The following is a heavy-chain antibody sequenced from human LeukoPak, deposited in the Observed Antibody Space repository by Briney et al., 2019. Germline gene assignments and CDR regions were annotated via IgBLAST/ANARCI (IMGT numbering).Heavy chain of an antibody. Sequence: GGSLRLSCAASGFTVNTNYMSWVRQAPGKGLEWVSLISSGGGTYYADSVKGRFTISRDNSKNTLYLQMNSLRAEDTAVYYCAKRSSGSYYYFDYWGQGTLVTVSS. V-gene: IGHV3-66*04. CDR1: GFTVNTNY. D-gene: IGHD1-26*01. CDR3: AKRSSGSYYYFDY. CDR2: ISSGGGT. J-gene: IGHJ4*02.